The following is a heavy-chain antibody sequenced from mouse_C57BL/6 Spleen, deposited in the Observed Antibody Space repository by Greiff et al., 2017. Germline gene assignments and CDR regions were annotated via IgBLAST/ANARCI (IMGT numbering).Heavy chain of an antibody. CDR3: ARSEGNYYAMNY. Sequence: VQLQQPGAELVMPGASVKLSCKASGYTFTSYWMHWVKQRPGQGLEWIGEIDPSDSYTNYNQQFKGKSTLTVDKSSSTAYMQLSSLTSEDSAVYYCARSEGNYYAMNYWSRRASVAVSS. V-gene: IGHV1-69*01. CDR2: IDPSDSYT. D-gene: IGHD2-1*01. J-gene: IGHJ4*01. CDR1: GYTFTSYW.